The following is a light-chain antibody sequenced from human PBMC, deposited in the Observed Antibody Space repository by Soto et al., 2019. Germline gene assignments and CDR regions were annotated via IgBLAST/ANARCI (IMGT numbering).Light chain of an antibody. CDR1: SSNIGYSY. J-gene: IGLJ2*01. V-gene: IGLV1-47*01. CDR3: AAWDDSLRGVI. CDR2: RNN. Sequence: QTVVTQPPSASGTPGQRVTISCSGGSSNIGYSYVYWYQQVPGTAPKLLIQRNNQQPSGVPDRFSGSKSGTSASLDISGLRSEDEADYFCAAWDDSLRGVIFGGGTKLTVL.